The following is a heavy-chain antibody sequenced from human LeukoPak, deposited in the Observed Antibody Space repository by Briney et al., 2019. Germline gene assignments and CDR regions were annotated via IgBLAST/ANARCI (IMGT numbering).Heavy chain of an antibody. Sequence: GGSLRLSCAASGFTFSNYNMNWVRQAPGKGLEWVSYISSTSRTIYYADSVKGRFTISRDNAKNSLYLQMNSLRAEDTAVYYCAELGITMIGGVWGKGTTVTISS. CDR2: ISSTSRTI. CDR1: GFTFSNYN. D-gene: IGHD3-10*02. CDR3: AELGITMIGGV. V-gene: IGHV3-48*04. J-gene: IGHJ6*04.